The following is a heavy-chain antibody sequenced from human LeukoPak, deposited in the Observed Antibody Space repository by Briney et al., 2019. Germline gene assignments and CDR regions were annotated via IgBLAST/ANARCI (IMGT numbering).Heavy chain of an antibody. J-gene: IGHJ4*02. Sequence: PSETLSLTCAVYGGSFSGYYWSWIRQPPGKGLEWIGEINHSGSTNYNPSLKSRVTISVDTSKNQFSLKLSSVTAADTAVYYCARPPGGSGGFLYWGQGTLVTVSS. V-gene: IGHV4-34*01. D-gene: IGHD2-15*01. CDR2: INHSGST. CDR1: GGSFSGYY. CDR3: ARPPGGSGGFLY.